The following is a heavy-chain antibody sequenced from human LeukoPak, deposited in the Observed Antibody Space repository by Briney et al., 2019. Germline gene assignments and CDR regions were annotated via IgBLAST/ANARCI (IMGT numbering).Heavy chain of an antibody. CDR2: IKSKTDGGTT. Sequence: GGSLRLSCAASGFTFSSYAMSWVRQAPGKGLEWVGRIKSKTDGGTTDYAAPVKGRFTISRDDSKNTLYLQMNSLKTEDTAVYYCTTDLDYYDSSGYYSQSDFDYWGQGTLVTVSS. D-gene: IGHD3-22*01. J-gene: IGHJ4*02. CDR1: GFTFSSYA. CDR3: TTDLDYYDSSGYYSQSDFDY. V-gene: IGHV3-15*01.